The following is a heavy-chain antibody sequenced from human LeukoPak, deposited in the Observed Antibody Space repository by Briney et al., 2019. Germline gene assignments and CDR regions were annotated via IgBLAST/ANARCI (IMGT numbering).Heavy chain of an antibody. CDR2: IKQDGSEK. CDR3: AREAGVGFGELDY. CDR1: GFTFSSYW. V-gene: IGHV3-7*01. D-gene: IGHD3-10*01. Sequence: GGSLRLSCAASGFTFSSYWMTWVRQAPGKGLEWVADIKQDGSEKFYVDSVKGRFTISRDNSKNTLYLQMSSLRAEDTALYYCAREAGVGFGELDYWGQGTLVTVSS. J-gene: IGHJ4*02.